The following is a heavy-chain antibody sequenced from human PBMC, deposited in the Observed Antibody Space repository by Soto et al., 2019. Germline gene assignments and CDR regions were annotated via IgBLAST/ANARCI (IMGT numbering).Heavy chain of an antibody. J-gene: IGHJ4*02. Sequence: SETLSLTCTVSGGSISSSSYYWGWIRQPPGKGLEWIGSIYYSGSTYYNPSLKSRVTISVDTSKNQFSLKLSSVTAADTAVYYCARRDIVLVVAATPGFDYWGQGTLVTVSS. D-gene: IGHD2-15*01. CDR2: IYYSGST. CDR1: GGSISSSSYY. V-gene: IGHV4-39*01. CDR3: ARRDIVLVVAATPGFDY.